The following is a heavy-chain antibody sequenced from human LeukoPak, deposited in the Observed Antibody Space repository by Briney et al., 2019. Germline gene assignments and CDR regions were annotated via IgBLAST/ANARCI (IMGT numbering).Heavy chain of an antibody. CDR1: DYTFITNL. J-gene: IGHJ3*02. D-gene: IGHD4-23*01. V-gene: IGHV5-51*01. CDR2: IYGGDSET. Sequence: GESLKISCKFSDYTFITNLFAWMRQMPGKGLEWMGMIYGGDSETRYSPSFQGQVTISADKTINTAYLQWSSLKASDTAIYYCAKPVDYGGLPVAFDIWGQGTMVTVSS. CDR3: AKPVDYGGLPVAFDI.